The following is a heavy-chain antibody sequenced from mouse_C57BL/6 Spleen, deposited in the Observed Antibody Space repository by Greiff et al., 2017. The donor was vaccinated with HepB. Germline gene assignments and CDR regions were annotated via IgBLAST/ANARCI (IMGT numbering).Heavy chain of an antibody. Sequence: EVHLVESGGGLVKPGGSLKLSCAASGFTFSDYGMHWVRQAPEKGLEWVAYISSGSSTIYYADTVKGRFTISRDNAKNTLFLQMTSLRSEDTAMYYCATLYYGSSFYAMDYWGQGTSVTVSS. J-gene: IGHJ4*01. CDR1: GFTFSDYG. CDR2: ISSGSSTI. CDR3: ATLYYGSSFYAMDY. D-gene: IGHD1-1*01. V-gene: IGHV5-17*01.